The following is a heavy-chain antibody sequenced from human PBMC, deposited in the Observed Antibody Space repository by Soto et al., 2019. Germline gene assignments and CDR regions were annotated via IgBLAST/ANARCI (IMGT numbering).Heavy chain of an antibody. D-gene: IGHD3-22*01. CDR2: IFYSGAT. J-gene: IGHJ4*02. V-gene: IGHV4-59*02. CDR1: GGSVSGSY. Sequence: SETLSLTCNVSGGSVSGSYWSWIRQSPGTGLEWIGYIFYSGATKYNPSLESRVTILVDSSKNELSLKLTSVTPADTAVYYCAKAGSYSGSSRSVDQWGQGILVTVSS. CDR3: AKAGSYSGSSRSVDQ.